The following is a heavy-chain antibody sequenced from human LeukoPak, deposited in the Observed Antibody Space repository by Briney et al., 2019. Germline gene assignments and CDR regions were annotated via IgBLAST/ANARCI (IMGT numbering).Heavy chain of an antibody. CDR2: IKQDGSEK. V-gene: IGHV3-7*01. CDR3: ARTIFGVVIIGAFDI. CDR1: GFTFSSYW. Sequence: PGGSLRLSCAASGFTFSSYWMSWVRQAPGKGLEWVANIKQDGSEKYYVDSVKGRFTISRDNAKNSLYLQMNSLRAEDTAVYYCARTIFGVVIIGAFDIWGQGTMVTASS. J-gene: IGHJ3*02. D-gene: IGHD3-3*01.